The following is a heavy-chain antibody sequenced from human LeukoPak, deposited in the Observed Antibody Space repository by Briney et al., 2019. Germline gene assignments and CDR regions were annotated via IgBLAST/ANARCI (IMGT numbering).Heavy chain of an antibody. D-gene: IGHD4-17*01. CDR3: TRHEIPVRCGNWFDP. CDR1: GGSFSGYY. CDR2: INHSGST. J-gene: IGHJ5*02. Sequence: SEILSLTCAVYGGSFSGYYWSWLRQPPGKGLEWFVEINHSGSTDYNPSLKSRVTISVDTSKNQFSLKLSSVTAADTAVYYCTRHEIPVRCGNWFDPWGQGTLVTVSS. V-gene: IGHV4-34*01.